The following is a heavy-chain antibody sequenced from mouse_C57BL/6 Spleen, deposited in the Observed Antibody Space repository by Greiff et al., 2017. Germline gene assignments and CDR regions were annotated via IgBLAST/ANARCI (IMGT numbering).Heavy chain of an antibody. D-gene: IGHD1-1*01. CDR1: GFTFNNYA. J-gene: IGHJ1*03. CDR3: VREDTPVVSSRSFDV. Sequence: EVQRVESGGGLVQPKGSLKLSCAASGFTFNNYAMHWVRQAPGKGLEWVARIRSKSSNYATYYAASVKGRFTISRDYSLRMLYLQLNNLKPEDTSMYSSVREDTPVVSSRSFDVWGTGTTVTVSS. V-gene: IGHV10-3*01. CDR2: IRSKSSNYAT.